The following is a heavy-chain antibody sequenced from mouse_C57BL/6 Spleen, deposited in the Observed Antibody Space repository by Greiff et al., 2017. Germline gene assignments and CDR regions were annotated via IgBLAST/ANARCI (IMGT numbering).Heavy chain of an antibody. CDR3: ARSDDGGFAY. Sequence: VQLQQSGPELVKPGASVKISCKASGYSFTDSSMNWVKQSNGKSLEWIGVINPNYGTTSYNKKFKGKATLTVAQSSSTAYMQLNSLTSEDSAVYYCARSDDGGFAYWGQGTLVTVSA. J-gene: IGHJ3*01. V-gene: IGHV1-39*01. D-gene: IGHD2-3*01. CDR2: INPNYGTT. CDR1: GYSFTDSS.